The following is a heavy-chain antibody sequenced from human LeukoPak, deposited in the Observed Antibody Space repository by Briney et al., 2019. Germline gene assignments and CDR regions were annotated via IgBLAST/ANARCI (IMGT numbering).Heavy chain of an antibody. CDR3: ARERDLGYCSSTSCYVLDY. D-gene: IGHD2-2*01. CDR1: GGTFSSYA. V-gene: IGHV1-69*04. CDR2: IIPILGIA. Sequence: SVKVSFQASGGTFSSYAISWVRQAPGQGLEWMGRIIPILGIANYAQKFQGRVTITADKSTSTAYMELSSLRSEDTAVYYCARERDLGYCSSTSCYVLDYWGQGTLVTVSS. J-gene: IGHJ4*02.